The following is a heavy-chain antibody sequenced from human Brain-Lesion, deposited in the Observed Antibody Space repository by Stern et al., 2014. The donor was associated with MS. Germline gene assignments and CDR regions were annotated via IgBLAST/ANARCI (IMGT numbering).Heavy chain of an antibody. J-gene: IGHJ6*02. CDR1: GASISNTQW. CDR3: ARDPRRGGLSGYYHGMDV. V-gene: IGHV4-4*02. CDR2: IYQSGSA. D-gene: IGHD3-10*01. Sequence: VQLLESGPGLVKPSGTLSLTCAVSGASISNTQWWTWVRQSPGKGLEWIGEIYQSGSANYNPAPRGRAPLSLVGAKNSFSLKLNSVTAADTAVYYCARDPRRGGLSGYYHGMDVWGQGTTVTVSS.